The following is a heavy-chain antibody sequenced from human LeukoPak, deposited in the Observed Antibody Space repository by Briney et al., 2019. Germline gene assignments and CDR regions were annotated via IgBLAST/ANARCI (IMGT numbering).Heavy chain of an antibody. Sequence: GGSLRLSCAASGFTFSKAWMNWVRQAPGKGLEWVGRIKAKTDGGTIDYAAPVKDRFTISRDDSKNTLYLEMNSLKIEDTAVYFCANDGTAMVVFDYWGQGTLVTVSS. CDR1: GFTFSKAW. V-gene: IGHV3-15*07. D-gene: IGHD5-18*01. CDR2: IKAKTDGGTI. J-gene: IGHJ4*02. CDR3: ANDGTAMVVFDY.